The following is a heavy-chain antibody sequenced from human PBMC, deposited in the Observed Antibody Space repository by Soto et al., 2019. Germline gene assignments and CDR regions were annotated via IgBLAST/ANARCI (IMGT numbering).Heavy chain of an antibody. V-gene: IGHV3-30*18. CDR1: GFTFSSYG. CDR2: ISYDGSNK. Sequence: PGGSLRLSCAASGFTFSSYGMHWVRQAPGKGLEWVAVISYDGSNKYYADSVKGRFTISRDNSKNTLYLQMNSLRAEDTAVYYCAKDPLDDSSGYYYDYFDYWGQGTLVTVSS. D-gene: IGHD3-22*01. CDR3: AKDPLDDSSGYYYDYFDY. J-gene: IGHJ4*02.